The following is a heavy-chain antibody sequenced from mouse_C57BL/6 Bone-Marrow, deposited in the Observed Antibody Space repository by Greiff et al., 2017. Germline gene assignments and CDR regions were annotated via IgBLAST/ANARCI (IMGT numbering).Heavy chain of an antibody. CDR1: GFTFSDYG. CDR2: ISSGSSTI. V-gene: IGHV5-17*01. CDR3: ARWVCYAMDY. J-gene: IGHJ4*01. Sequence: EVMLVESGGGLVKPGGSLKLSCAASGFTFSDYGMHWVRQAPEKGLEWVAYISSGSSTIYYADTVKGRFTISRDNAKNTLFLQMTSLRSEDTAMYYCARWVCYAMDYWGQGTSVTVSS.